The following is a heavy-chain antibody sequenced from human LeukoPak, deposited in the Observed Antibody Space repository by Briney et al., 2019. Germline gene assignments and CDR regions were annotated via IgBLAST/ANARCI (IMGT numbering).Heavy chain of an antibody. Sequence: GGSLRLSCAASGFTFSSYSMNWVRQAPGKGLEWVSSISSSSSYIYYADSVKGRFTISRDNAKNSLYLQMNSLRAEDTAVYYCASPRGRDTYYYYGMDVWGKGTTVTVSS. CDR1: GFTFSSYS. CDR2: ISSSSSYI. V-gene: IGHV3-21*01. D-gene: IGHD3-16*01. CDR3: ASPRGRDTYYYYGMDV. J-gene: IGHJ6*04.